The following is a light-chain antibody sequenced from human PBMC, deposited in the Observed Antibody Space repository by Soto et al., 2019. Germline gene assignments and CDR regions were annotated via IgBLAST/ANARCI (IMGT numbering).Light chain of an antibody. CDR2: KAS. CDR3: QPYNSYSQA. CDR1: QSISSW. Sequence: DSQMTQSPSTLSASVGDRVTITCRASQSISSWLAWYQQKPGKAPKLLIYKASSLESGVPSRFSGSGSGTEFTLTISSLQPDDFATYYCQPYNSYSQAFGQGTKV. J-gene: IGKJ1*01. V-gene: IGKV1-5*03.